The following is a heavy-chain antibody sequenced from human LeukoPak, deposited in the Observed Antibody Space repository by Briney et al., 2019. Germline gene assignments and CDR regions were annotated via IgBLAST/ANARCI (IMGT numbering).Heavy chain of an antibody. Sequence: GGSLRLSCVASGFTFSSYWMSWVRQAPGKGLEWVANIKQDGSEKYYVDSVKGRFTISRDNAKNSLYLQMNSLRAEDTAVYYCARSDYGGPDMDVWGKGTTVNVSS. D-gene: IGHD4-23*01. J-gene: IGHJ6*03. CDR3: ARSDYGGPDMDV. CDR2: IKQDGSEK. V-gene: IGHV3-7*01. CDR1: GFTFSSYW.